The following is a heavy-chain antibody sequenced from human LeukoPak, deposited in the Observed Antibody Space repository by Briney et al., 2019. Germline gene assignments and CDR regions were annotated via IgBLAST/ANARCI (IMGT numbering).Heavy chain of an antibody. Sequence: GASVKVSCKASGYTFTDYYMHWVRQAPGQGLEWMGWSNPNSGDTNYAQKFQGRVTMTRDTSSTTVYMELTRLRSDDTAVYYCARPLGSLKEYWWFDPWGQGTLVTVSS. V-gene: IGHV1-2*02. D-gene: IGHD2/OR15-2a*01. CDR2: SNPNSGDT. J-gene: IGHJ5*02. CDR3: ARPLGSLKEYWWFDP. CDR1: GYTFTDYY.